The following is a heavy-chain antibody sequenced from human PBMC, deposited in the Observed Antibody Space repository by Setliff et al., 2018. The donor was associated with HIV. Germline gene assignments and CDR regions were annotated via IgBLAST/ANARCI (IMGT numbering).Heavy chain of an antibody. J-gene: IGHJ5*02. CDR3: ARDLPELTGRSFDP. D-gene: IGHD7-27*01. Sequence: PSETLSLTCNVSGGSMSCYFWTWIRQPAGKGLGWIGRFYTSGSPNYNPSLKSRLRMSIDTSKNHFSLRLTSVTAADTAVYYCARDLPELTGRSFDPWGQGIQVTVSS. V-gene: IGHV4-4*07. CDR2: FYTSGSP. CDR1: GGSMSCYF.